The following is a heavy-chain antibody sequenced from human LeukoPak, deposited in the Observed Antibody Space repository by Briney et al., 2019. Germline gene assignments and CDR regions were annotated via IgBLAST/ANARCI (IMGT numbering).Heavy chain of an antibody. CDR2: MSGSGGT. V-gene: IGHV3-23*01. CDR3: AKGCLCYSGLSPWFDP. D-gene: IGHD2-15*01. J-gene: IGHJ5*02. Sequence: PGGSLRLSCAASGHSFSDYAWGWLRQAPGKGLEWVSGMSGSGGTYYADSVRGRFTISRDISKDTLHLQMDSLRADDTAVYYCAKGCLCYSGLSPWFDPWGQGTLVIVSS. CDR1: GHSFSDYA.